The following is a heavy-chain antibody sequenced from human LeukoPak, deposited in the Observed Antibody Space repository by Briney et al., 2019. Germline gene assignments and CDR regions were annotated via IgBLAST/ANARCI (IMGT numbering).Heavy chain of an antibody. J-gene: IGHJ4*02. Sequence: PSDTLSLTCTVSGGSISSISYYWGWIRQPPGKGLEWIGSIYYSGSTYYNPSLKSRVTISVDTSKNQFSLKLSSVTAADTAVYYCARPVGYSSAIFDYWGQGTLVTVSS. CDR3: ARPVGYSSAIFDY. D-gene: IGHD6-19*01. CDR2: IYYSGST. V-gene: IGHV4-39*01. CDR1: GGSISSISYY.